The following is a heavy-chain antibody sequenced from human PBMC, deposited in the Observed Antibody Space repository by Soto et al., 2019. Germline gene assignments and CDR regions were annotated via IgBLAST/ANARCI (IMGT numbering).Heavy chain of an antibody. V-gene: IGHV4-39*07. D-gene: IGHD6-19*01. J-gene: IGHJ4*02. CDR2: IYYSGST. Sequence: SETLSLTCTVSGGSISSSSYYWGWIRQPPGKGLEWIGSIYYSGSTYYNPSLKSRVTISVDTSKNQFSLKLSRLRSDDTAVYYCARGRSGWYLWFDYWGQGTLVTVPS. CDR3: ARGRSGWYLWFDY. CDR1: GGSISSSSYY.